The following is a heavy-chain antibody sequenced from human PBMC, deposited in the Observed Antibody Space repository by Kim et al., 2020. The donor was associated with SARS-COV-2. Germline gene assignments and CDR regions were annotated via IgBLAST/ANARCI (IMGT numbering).Heavy chain of an antibody. J-gene: IGHJ4*02. CDR1: GGSISSYY. CDR2: IYYSGST. CDR3: ARDRGSYPYYFDY. V-gene: IGHV4-59*13. Sequence: SETLSLTCTVSGGSISSYYWSWIRQPPGKALEWIGYIYYSGSTNYNPSLKSRVTISVDTSKNQFSLKLSSVTAADTAMYYCARDRGSYPYYFDYWGQGTLVTVSS. D-gene: IGHD1-26*01.